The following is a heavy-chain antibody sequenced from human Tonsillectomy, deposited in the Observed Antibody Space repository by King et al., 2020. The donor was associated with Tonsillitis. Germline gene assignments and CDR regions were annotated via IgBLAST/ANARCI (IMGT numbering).Heavy chain of an antibody. CDR2: VYYSGST. CDR3: ARIQWLANYYYYYMDV. D-gene: IGHD6-19*01. V-gene: IGHV4-39*01. CDR1: SGSISSASYY. Sequence: QLQESGPGLVKPSETLSLTCTVSSGSISSASYYWGWIRLPPGMGLEWSGSVYYSGSTYYNPSLKSRVTISVDTSKNQFSLKLSSVTAADTAVYYCARIQWLANYYYYYMDVWGKGTTVTVSS. J-gene: IGHJ6*03.